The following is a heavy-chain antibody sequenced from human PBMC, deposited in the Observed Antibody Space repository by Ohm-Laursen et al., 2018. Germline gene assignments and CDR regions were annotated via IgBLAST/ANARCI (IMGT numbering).Heavy chain of an antibody. CDR1: GFTFSLYD. V-gene: IGHV3-23*01. Sequence: SLRLSCAASGFTFSLYDMDWVRQAPGKGLEWVSTSGFSGAKTYYADSVKGRFTISRDNSKNTLYLQMNSLRAEDTAVYYCARALSYISGWYELYWGQGTLVTVSS. CDR3: ARALSYISGWYELY. D-gene: IGHD6-19*01. J-gene: IGHJ4*02. CDR2: SGFSGAKT.